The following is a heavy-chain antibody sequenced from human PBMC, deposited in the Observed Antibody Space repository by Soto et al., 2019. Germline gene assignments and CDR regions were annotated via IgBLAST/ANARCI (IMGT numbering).Heavy chain of an antibody. CDR1: GGSIRSYY. CDR2: IYYSGST. V-gene: IGHV4-59*08. Sequence: SETLSLTCTVSGGSIRSYYWSWIRQPPGKGLEWIGYIYYSGSTNYNPSIKSRVTISLDTSKNQFSLKLSSVTAADTAVYYCARQGGGKTIRFDPWGQGTLVTVSS. CDR3: ARQGGGKTIRFDP. J-gene: IGHJ5*02. D-gene: IGHD2-15*01.